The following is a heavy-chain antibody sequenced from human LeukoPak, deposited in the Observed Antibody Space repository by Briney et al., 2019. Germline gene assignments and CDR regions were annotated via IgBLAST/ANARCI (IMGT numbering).Heavy chain of an antibody. CDR1: GYSFTSYG. CDR2: ISAYNGNT. D-gene: IGHD3-10*01. V-gene: IGHV1-18*01. Sequence: ASVKVSCKASGYSFTSYGISWVRQAPGQGLEWMGWISAYNGNTNYAQKLQGRVTMTTDTSTSTAYMELRSLRSDDTAVYCCARHMVRGSLFDYWGQGTLVTVSS. J-gene: IGHJ4*02. CDR3: ARHMVRGSLFDY.